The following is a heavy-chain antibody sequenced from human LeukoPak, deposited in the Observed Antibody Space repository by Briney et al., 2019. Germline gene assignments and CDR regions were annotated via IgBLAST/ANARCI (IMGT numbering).Heavy chain of an antibody. CDR3: ARDRFGGYCSGGSCYYFDY. V-gene: IGHV3-33*01. J-gene: IGHJ4*02. CDR1: GFTFSSYG. CDR2: IWYDGSNK. Sequence: TGGSLRLSCAASGFTFSSYGMHWVRQAPGKGLEWVAVIWYDGSNKYYADSVKGRFTISRDNSKNTLYLQMNSLRAEDTAVYYCARDRFGGYCSGGSCYYFDYWGQGTLVTVSS. D-gene: IGHD2-15*01.